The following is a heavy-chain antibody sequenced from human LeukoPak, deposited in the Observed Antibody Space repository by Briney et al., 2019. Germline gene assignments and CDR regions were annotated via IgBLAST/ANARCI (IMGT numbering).Heavy chain of an antibody. CDR1: GGSISSSSYY. D-gene: IGHD6-13*01. CDR2: IYYSGST. Sequence: SETLSPTCTVSGGSISSSSYYWGWIRQPPGKGLEWIGSIYYSGSTHYNPSLKSRVTISVDTSKNQFSLKLSSVTAADTAVYYCARIAAADATVHYWGQGTLVTVFS. CDR3: ARIAAADATVHY. J-gene: IGHJ4*02. V-gene: IGHV4-39*01.